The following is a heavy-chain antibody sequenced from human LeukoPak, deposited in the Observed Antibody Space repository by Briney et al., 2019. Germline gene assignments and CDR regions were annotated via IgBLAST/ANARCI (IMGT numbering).Heavy chain of an antibody. CDR3: AREGYCSSTSCYASDAFDI. Sequence: GGSLRLSCAASGFTFSSYGMHWVRQAPGKGLEWVAVIWYDGSNKYYADSVKGRFTISRDNSKNTLSLQMNSLRAEDTAVYYCAREGYCSSTSCYASDAFDIWGQGTMVTVSS. CDR1: GFTFSSYG. V-gene: IGHV3-33*01. CDR2: IWYDGSNK. D-gene: IGHD2-2*01. J-gene: IGHJ3*02.